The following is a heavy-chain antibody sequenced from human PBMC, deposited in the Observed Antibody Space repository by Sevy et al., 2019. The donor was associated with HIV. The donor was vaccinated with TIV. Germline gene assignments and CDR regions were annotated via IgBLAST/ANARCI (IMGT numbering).Heavy chain of an antibody. CDR3: ARDRYYDASGYYYYYYGMDV. Sequence: GGSLRLSCAASGFTVSDNYMAWVRLAPGKGLEWVSLIDSDGSAYYADSVKGRFTISRDNVKNTLYLHINALRAEDTGLYFCARDRYYDASGYYYYYYGMDVWGQGTTVTVSS. CDR1: GFTVSDNY. V-gene: IGHV3-66*01. D-gene: IGHD3-22*01. J-gene: IGHJ6*02. CDR2: IDSDGSA.